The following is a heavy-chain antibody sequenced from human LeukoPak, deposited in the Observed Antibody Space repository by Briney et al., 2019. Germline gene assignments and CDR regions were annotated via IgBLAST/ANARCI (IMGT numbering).Heavy chain of an antibody. CDR3: ARIAQRGFSSSWNNWFDP. J-gene: IGHJ5*02. CDR1: GFTFSDYY. Sequence: GGSLRLSCAASGFTFSDYYMSCIRQAPGKGLEWVSYISSSSSYTNYADSVKGRFTISRDNAKNSLYLQMNSLRAEDTAVYYCARIAQRGFSSSWNNWFDPWGQGTLVTVSS. V-gene: IGHV3-11*03. CDR2: ISSSSSYT. D-gene: IGHD6-13*01.